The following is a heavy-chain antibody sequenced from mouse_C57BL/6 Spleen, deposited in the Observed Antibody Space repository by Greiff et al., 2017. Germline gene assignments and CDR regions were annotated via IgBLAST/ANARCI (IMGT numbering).Heavy chain of an antibody. CDR3: ARDGYQSSYWYFDV. CDR2: IYPGSGNT. J-gene: IGHJ1*03. CDR1: GYTFTDYY. D-gene: IGHD2-3*01. V-gene: IGHV1-76*01. Sequence: QVQLQQSGAELVRPGASVKLSCKASGYTFTDYYINWVKQRPGQGLEWIARIYPGSGNTYYNEKFKGKATLTAEKSSSTAYMQLSSLTSEDSAVYFCARDGYQSSYWYFDVWGTGTTVTVSS.